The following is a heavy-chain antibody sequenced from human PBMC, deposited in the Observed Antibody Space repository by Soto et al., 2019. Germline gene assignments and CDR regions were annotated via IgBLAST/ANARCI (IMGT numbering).Heavy chain of an antibody. CDR1: GFTFSSYG. CDR2: ISKDGGTK. J-gene: IGHJ4*02. D-gene: IGHD3-22*01. Sequence: QVQLVESGGGVVQPGRSLRLSCAASGFTFSSYGMHWVRQAPGKGLEWVAVISKDGGTKYDADSVKGRFTISRDNSKNTLYLQMNSLRAEDTAVYYCAKETHSSGYGSYFDYWDQGTLVTVSS. CDR3: AKETHSSGYGSYFDY. V-gene: IGHV3-30*18.